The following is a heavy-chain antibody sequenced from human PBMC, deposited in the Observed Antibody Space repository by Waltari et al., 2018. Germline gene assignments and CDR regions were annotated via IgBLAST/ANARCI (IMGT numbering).Heavy chain of an antibody. CDR2: IIPIFGTA. CDR3: ARDPQGGDIVVVPAAYNWFDP. Sequence: QVQLVQSGAEVKKPGSSVKVSCKASGGTFSSYAISWVRQATGQGLEWMGGIIPIFGTANYAQKFQGRVTITAEESTSTAYMELSSLRSEDTAVYYCARDPQGGDIVVVPAAYNWFDPWGQGTLVTVSS. J-gene: IGHJ5*02. CDR1: GGTFSSYA. D-gene: IGHD2-2*01. V-gene: IGHV1-69*12.